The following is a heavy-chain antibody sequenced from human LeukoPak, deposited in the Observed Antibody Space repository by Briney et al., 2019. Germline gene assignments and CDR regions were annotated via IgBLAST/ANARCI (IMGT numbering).Heavy chain of an antibody. J-gene: IGHJ4*02. CDR3: TRDTIGSLDY. V-gene: IGHV3-7*01. CDR1: GFAFANSW. Sequence: GSLRLSCAASGFAFANSWMAWVRQAPGKGLEWVANIKQEKVTKHYADSLKGRFTISRDNPKNSLFLQMNNLRADDTAIYYCTRDTIGSLDYWGQGILDTVAP. CDR2: IKQEKVTK. D-gene: IGHD1-26*01.